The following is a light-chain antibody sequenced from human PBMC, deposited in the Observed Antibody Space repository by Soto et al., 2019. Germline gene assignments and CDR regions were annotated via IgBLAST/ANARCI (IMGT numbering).Light chain of an antibody. CDR1: QSVSRY. Sequence: EIVLTQSPATLSLSPGERATLSCRASQSVSRYLAWYQQKPGQAPRLLIYDTSNRATVIPARFSGSGSGPDFTLTISSLEPEDCAVYYCQQRSNWSLTFGGGTKGASK. J-gene: IGKJ4*01. CDR3: QQRSNWSLT. CDR2: DTS. V-gene: IGKV3-11*01.